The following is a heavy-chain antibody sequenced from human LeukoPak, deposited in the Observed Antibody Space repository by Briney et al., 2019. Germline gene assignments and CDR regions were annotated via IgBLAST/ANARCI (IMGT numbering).Heavy chain of an antibody. J-gene: IGHJ4*02. Sequence: SETLSLTCTVSGGSISSYYWSWIRQPPGKGLEWIGYIYYSGSTNYNPSLKSRVTISVDTSKNQLSLKLSSVTAADTAVYYCARGGKKSVWGSYRLTYFDYWGQGTLVTVSS. CDR3: ARGGKKSVWGSYRLTYFDY. V-gene: IGHV4-59*01. CDR2: IYYSGST. D-gene: IGHD3-16*02. CDR1: GGSISSYY.